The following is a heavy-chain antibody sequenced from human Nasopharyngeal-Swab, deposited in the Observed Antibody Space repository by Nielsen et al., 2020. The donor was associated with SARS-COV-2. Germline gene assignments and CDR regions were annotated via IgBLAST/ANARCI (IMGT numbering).Heavy chain of an antibody. CDR3: AISSGYYYPGFDY. Sequence: GGSLRLSCAASGLTFSDYYMSWIRQAPGKGLEWVSYISSSGSTIYYADSVKGRFTISRDNAKNSLYLQMNSLRAEDTAVYYCAISSGYYYPGFDYWGQGTLVTVSS. CDR2: ISSSGSTI. J-gene: IGHJ4*02. D-gene: IGHD3-22*01. V-gene: IGHV3-11*01. CDR1: GLTFSDYY.